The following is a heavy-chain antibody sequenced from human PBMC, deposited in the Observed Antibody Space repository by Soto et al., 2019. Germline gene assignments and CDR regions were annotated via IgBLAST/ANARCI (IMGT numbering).Heavy chain of an antibody. Sequence: EVQLLESGGGLVQPGASLRLSCAASGFTFSSYAMSWVRQAPGKGLEWVSAISGSGGSTYYEDSVQGRFTISRDNSKDTLYLQMSSLRAEDTAVYYCAKAPTGTPNLNGFDHWGQGTLVTVSS. J-gene: IGHJ5*02. CDR2: ISGSGGST. CDR3: AKAPTGTPNLNGFDH. V-gene: IGHV3-23*01. D-gene: IGHD1-1*01. CDR1: GFTFSSYA.